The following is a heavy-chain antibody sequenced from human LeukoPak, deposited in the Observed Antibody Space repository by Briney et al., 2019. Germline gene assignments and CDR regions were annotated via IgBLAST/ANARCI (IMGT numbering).Heavy chain of an antibody. Sequence: GGTLRLSCAASGFTFSSYAMSWVRQAPGKGLEWVSAISGSGGSTYYADSVKGRFTISRDNSKNTLYLQMNSLRAEDTAVYYCAKDQLGTPYGMDVWGKGTTVTVSS. CDR3: AKDQLGTPYGMDV. CDR1: GFTFSSYA. CDR2: ISGSGGST. D-gene: IGHD1-1*01. V-gene: IGHV3-23*01. J-gene: IGHJ6*04.